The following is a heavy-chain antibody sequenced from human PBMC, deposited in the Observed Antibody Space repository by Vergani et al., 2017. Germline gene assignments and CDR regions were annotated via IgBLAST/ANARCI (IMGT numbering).Heavy chain of an antibody. CDR2: ISSSSSYI. D-gene: IGHD1-26*01. V-gene: IGHV3-21*01. Sequence: EVQLVESGGGLVQPGRSLRLSCAASGFTFDDYAMHWVRQAPGKGLEWVSSISSSSSYIYYADSVKGRFTISRDNAKNSLYLQMNSLRAEDTAVYYCAKGGSYQDYWGQGTLVTVSS. CDR3: AKGGSYQDY. CDR1: GFTFDDYA. J-gene: IGHJ4*02.